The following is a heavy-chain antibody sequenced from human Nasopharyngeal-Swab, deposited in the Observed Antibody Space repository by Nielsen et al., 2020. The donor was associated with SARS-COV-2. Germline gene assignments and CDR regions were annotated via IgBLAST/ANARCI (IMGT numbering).Heavy chain of an antibody. D-gene: IGHD3-10*01. J-gene: IGHJ4*02. CDR2: IYSGGST. Sequence: LKISFEASGFTLNSNYMSWVRQAPGKGLEWVSVIYSGGSTYYPDSVKGRFTISRDKSKNTLYLQLNSLRAEDTAVYYCATKRSGWFGVDFWGQGTLVTVSS. CDR1: GFTLNSNY. V-gene: IGHV3-53*01. CDR3: ATKRSGWFGVDF.